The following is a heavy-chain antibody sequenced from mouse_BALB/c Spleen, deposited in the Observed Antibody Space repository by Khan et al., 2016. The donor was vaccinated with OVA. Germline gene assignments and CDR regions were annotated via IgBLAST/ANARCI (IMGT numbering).Heavy chain of an antibody. D-gene: IGHD1-3*01. V-gene: IGHV1S137*01. CDR2: ISTYYGDA. CDR3: ARGSGNSRFAY. Sequence: QVQLKQSGAELVRPGVSVKISCKGSGYTFTDYAMHWVKQSHAKGLEWIGVISTYYGDAAYNQKFKGKATLTVDHPSSTAYMELTSLTSEDSSIYYCARGSGNSRFAYWGQGTLVTVSA. J-gene: IGHJ3*01. CDR1: GYTFTDYA.